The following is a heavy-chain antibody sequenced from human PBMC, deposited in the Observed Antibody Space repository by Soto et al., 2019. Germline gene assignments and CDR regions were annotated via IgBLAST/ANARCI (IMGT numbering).Heavy chain of an antibody. D-gene: IGHD2-2*01. CDR2: IKQDGSEK. CDR3: ARGPWDIVVVPAAMSDYYFDY. CDR1: GFTFSSYW. V-gene: IGHV3-7*01. Sequence: GGSLRLSCAASGFTFSSYWMSWVRQAPGKGLEWVGNIKQDGSEKYYVDSVKGRFTISRDNAKNSLYLQMNSLRSEDTAVYYCARGPWDIVVVPAAMSDYYFDYWGQGTLVTVSS. J-gene: IGHJ4*02.